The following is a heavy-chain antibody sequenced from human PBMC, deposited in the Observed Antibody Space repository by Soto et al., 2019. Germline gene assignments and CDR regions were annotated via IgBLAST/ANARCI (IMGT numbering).Heavy chain of an antibody. Sequence: PGGSLRLSCAASGFTFSDHYMDWVRQAPGKGLEWVGRTRNKANSYTTEYAASVKGRFTISRDDSKNSLYLQMNSLKTEDAAVYYCARGVVIAAGPEVYYYGMDVWGQGTTVTVSS. D-gene: IGHD6-6*01. J-gene: IGHJ6*02. CDR2: TRNKANSYTT. V-gene: IGHV3-72*01. CDR1: GFTFSDHY. CDR3: ARGVVIAAGPEVYYYGMDV.